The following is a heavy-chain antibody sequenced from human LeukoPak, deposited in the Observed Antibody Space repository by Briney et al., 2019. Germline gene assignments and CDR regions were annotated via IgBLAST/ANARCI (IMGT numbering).Heavy chain of an antibody. J-gene: IGHJ4*02. V-gene: IGHV4-34*01. CDR3: ARQGRTYYDFWSGYYTDPAFDY. D-gene: IGHD3-3*01. Sequence: SETLSLTCAVYGGSFSPYYWNWIRQPPGKGLEWIAEINPDGNTNSNPSLKSRVTMSVDTSKNQFTLNLTSVTAADTAVYYCARQGRTYYDFWSGYYTDPAFDYWGQGTLVTVSS. CDR2: INPDGNT. CDR1: GGSFSPYY.